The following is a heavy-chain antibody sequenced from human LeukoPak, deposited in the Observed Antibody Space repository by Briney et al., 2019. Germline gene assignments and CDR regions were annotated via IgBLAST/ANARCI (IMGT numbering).Heavy chain of an antibody. CDR1: GFPFSSYV. CDR2: INSDGSST. J-gene: IGHJ6*02. V-gene: IGHV3-74*01. D-gene: IGHD2-2*01. Sequence: GGSLRLSCAASGFPFSSYVMRWVRQGPGKGLVWVSRINSDGSSTSYADSVKGRFTISRDNAKNTLYLQMNSLRAEDTAVYYCARAVGYCSSTSCFYYYYGMDVWGQGTTVTVSS. CDR3: ARAVGYCSSTSCFYYYYGMDV.